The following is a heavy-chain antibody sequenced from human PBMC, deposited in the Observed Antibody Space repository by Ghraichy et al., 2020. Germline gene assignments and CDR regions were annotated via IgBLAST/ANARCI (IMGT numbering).Heavy chain of an antibody. CDR3: ARGKGAAVAGFDY. J-gene: IGHJ4*02. CDR2: INHSGGT. D-gene: IGHD6-19*01. CDR1: GGSFSGYY. Sequence: SETLSLTCAVYGGSFSGYYWSWIRQPPGKGLEWIGEINHSGGTNYNPSLKSRVTISVDTSKNQFSLELSSVTAADTAVYYCARGKGAAVAGFDYWGQGTLVTVSS. V-gene: IGHV4-34*01.